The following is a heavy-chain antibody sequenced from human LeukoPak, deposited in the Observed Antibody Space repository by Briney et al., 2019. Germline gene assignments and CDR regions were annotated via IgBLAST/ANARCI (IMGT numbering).Heavy chain of an antibody. V-gene: IGHV3-15*01. CDR1: GFTFSNAW. D-gene: IGHD3-10*02. CDR3: TTSVLLWTGRFDY. J-gene: IGHJ4*02. CDR2: IKSKTDGGTT. Sequence: GGSLRLSCAASGFTFSNAWMSWVRQAPGKGLEWVGRIKSKTDGGTTDHAAPVKGRFTISRDDSKNTLHLQMNSLKTEDTAVYYCTTSVLLWTGRFDYWGQGTLVTVSS.